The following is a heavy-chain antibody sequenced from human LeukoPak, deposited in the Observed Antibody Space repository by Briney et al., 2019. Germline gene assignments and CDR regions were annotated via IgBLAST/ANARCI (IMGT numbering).Heavy chain of an antibody. J-gene: IGHJ4*02. V-gene: IGHV3-48*03. CDR1: GFTFSSYE. Sequence: PGGSLRLSCAASGFTFSSYEMNWVRQAPGKGLEWISYISASGTITHYADSVEGRFTISRDNAKNSLYLQMNSLRAEDTAVYYCSKWKAIVLVPAARSPIDYWGQGTLVTVSS. CDR2: ISASGTIT. CDR3: SKWKAIVLVPAARSPIDY. D-gene: IGHD2-2*01.